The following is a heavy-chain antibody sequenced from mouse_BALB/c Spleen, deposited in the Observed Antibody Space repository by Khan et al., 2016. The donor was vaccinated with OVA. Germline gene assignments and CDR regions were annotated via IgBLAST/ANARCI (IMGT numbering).Heavy chain of an antibody. Sequence: QVQLQQSGAELAKPGASVKISCKASGYSFTTYWMHWVKQRPGKGLEWIGYINTSTGYTDYIQKFKDKATLTADKSSSTAYLEMSSLTSDDTAFYYCGRCGLYGACFADWGPGTLVTVSA. CDR2: INTSTGYT. J-gene: IGHJ3*01. V-gene: IGHV1-7*01. CDR3: GRCGLYGACFAD. D-gene: IGHD1-1*01. CDR1: GYSFTTYW.